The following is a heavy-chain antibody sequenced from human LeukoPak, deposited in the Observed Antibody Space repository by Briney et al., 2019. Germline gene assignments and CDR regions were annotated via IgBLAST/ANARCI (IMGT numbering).Heavy chain of an antibody. CDR2: LTSSSDTT. J-gene: IGHJ5*01. CDR3: AKSSGFGIVAIRNWFDS. V-gene: IGHV3-23*01. CDR1: GFTFSNYV. D-gene: IGHD5-12*01. Sequence: GGSLRLSCAASGFTFSNYVMSWVRQAPGKGLEWVAALTSSSDTTYYGDSVKGRFTISRDNSKNTLYLQMHSLRAEDTAVYYCAKSSGFGIVAIRNWFDSWGQGTLVTVSS.